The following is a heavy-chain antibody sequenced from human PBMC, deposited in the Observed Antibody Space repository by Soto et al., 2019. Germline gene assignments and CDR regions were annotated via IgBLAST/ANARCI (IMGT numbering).Heavy chain of an antibody. CDR3: ARRERYYGSPGWFDP. Sequence: QLQLQESGPGLVRPSETLSLTCTVSGGSINDFAYYWGWIRQPPGKGLEWIGTVYYNENTNYNPSLKSRVTISVDTAKNQFSLNLRSVTAADTAMYFCARRERYYGSPGWFDPWGQGTLVTVSS. CDR2: VYYNENT. J-gene: IGHJ5*02. CDR1: GGSINDFAYY. D-gene: IGHD3-16*01. V-gene: IGHV4-39*01.